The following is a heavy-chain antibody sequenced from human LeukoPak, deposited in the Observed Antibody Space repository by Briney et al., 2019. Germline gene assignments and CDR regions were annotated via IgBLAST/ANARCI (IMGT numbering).Heavy chain of an antibody. J-gene: IGHJ4*02. Sequence: ASVTVSCKASGYTFATYGISWVRQAPGQGLEWMGWIGAYNGNTNYAQKFQGRVTMTTDTFTSTAYMELRSLRSDDTAVYYCAKDHQYDFDYWGQGTLVTV. CDR3: AKDHQYDFDY. CDR1: GYTFATYG. D-gene: IGHD2-2*01. V-gene: IGHV1-18*01. CDR2: IGAYNGNT.